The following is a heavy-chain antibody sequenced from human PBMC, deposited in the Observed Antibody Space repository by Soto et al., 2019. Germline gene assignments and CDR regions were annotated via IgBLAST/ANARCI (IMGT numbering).Heavy chain of an antibody. D-gene: IGHD6-19*01. CDR2: ISWDSASI. V-gene: IGHV3-9*01. CDR1: GFTFDDYA. Sequence: EVQLVESGGGLVQPGRSLRLSCAATGFTFDDYAMNWVRQAPGKGLEWVSGISWDSASIAYADSVKGRFTISRDNAKNPLYLQMNSRRAEDTAMYYCAKELGNRSGGYDYSNWGQGTLVTVSS. CDR3: AKELGNRSGGYDYSN. J-gene: IGHJ4*02.